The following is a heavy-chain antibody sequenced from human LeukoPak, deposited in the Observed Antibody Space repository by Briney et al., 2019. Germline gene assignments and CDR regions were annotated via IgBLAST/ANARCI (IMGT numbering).Heavy chain of an antibody. V-gene: IGHV3-48*04. CDR3: ARGQYSSGWYGVYYYYGMDV. D-gene: IGHD6-19*01. J-gene: IGHJ6*02. CDR2: ISSSGSTI. CDR1: GFTFSIYT. Sequence: GGSLRLSCAASGFTFSIYTMNWVRQAPGKGLEWVSYISSSGSTIYYADSVKGRFTISRDNAKNSLYLQMNSLRAEDTAVYYCARGQYSSGWYGVYYYYGMDVWGQGTTVTVSS.